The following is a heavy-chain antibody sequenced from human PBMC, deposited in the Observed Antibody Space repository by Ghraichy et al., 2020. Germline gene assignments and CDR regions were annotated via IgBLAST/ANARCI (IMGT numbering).Heavy chain of an antibody. CDR3: ARVRPNTVTTFEDWYYYYMDF. CDR1: GGSFSGYY. D-gene: IGHD4-11*01. Sequence: SQTLSLTCAVYGGSFSGYYWSWIRQPPGKGLKWIGEINHSGSTNYNPSLKSRGTISVDTSKNQFTLKLSSVTAADTAVYYCARVRPNTVTTFEDWYYYYMDFLVEATTVTVCS. V-gene: IGHV4-34*01. CDR2: INHSGST. J-gene: IGHJ6*03.